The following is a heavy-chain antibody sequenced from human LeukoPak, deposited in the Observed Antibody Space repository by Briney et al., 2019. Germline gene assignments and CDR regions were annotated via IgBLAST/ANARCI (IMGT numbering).Heavy chain of an antibody. CDR2: IYYTGTT. Sequence: SETLSLTYTISGGSISVYYWRWIRHPLGKGREGVGYIYYTGTTTYNPSLRSRVTISLDTSNNQFSLELTSVTAADTAVYYCARLSSGARPNFDSWGQGSLVTVSS. J-gene: IGHJ4*02. V-gene: IGHV4-59*08. CDR1: GGSISVYY. CDR3: ARLSSGARPNFDS. D-gene: IGHD6-19*01.